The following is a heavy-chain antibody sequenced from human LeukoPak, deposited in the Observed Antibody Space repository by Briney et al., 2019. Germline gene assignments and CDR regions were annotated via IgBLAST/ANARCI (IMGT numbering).Heavy chain of an antibody. CDR2: INHSGST. CDR1: GGSFSGYY. D-gene: IGHD3-10*01. V-gene: IGHV4-34*01. J-gene: IGHJ6*02. CDR3: ARSYIYYYGSGSYYNYYGMDV. Sequence: PSETLSLTCAVYGGSFSGYYWSWIRQPPGKGLEWIGEINHSGSTNYNPSLKSRVTISVDTSKNQFSLKLSSVTAADTAVYYCARSYIYYYGSGSYYNYYGMDVWGQGTTVTVSS.